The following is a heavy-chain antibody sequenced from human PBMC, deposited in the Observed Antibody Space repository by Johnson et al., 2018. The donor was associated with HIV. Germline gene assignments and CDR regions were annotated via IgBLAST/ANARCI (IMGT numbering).Heavy chain of an antibody. J-gene: IGHJ3*02. CDR1: GFTFSDYY. CDR2: ISYSASSM. V-gene: IGHV3-11*01. D-gene: IGHD1-26*01. CDR3: AKGGYSGSYFGFDI. Sequence: QVQLVESGGGLVKPGGSLRLSCAASGFTFSDYYMSWIRQAPGKGLEWVSYISYSASSMFYADSLQGRFTISRDNAKNSLYLQMNSLRAEDTALYYCAKGGYSGSYFGFDIWGQGTMVTVSS.